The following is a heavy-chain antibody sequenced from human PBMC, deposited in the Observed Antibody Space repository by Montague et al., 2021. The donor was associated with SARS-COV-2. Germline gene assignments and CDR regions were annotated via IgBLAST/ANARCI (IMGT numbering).Heavy chain of an antibody. Sequence: TLSLTCTVAGGSSSRANYYWSWIRQHPGKGLEFIGYSYYSGSSFYNPFLKSRLTISVDTSKNRFSLRLSSVTAADTAIYFCASQSGSYYNYFDLWGQGTLVTVSS. CDR2: SYYSGSS. CDR3: ASQSGSYYNYFDL. D-gene: IGHD1-26*01. J-gene: IGHJ4*02. CDR1: GGSSSRANYY. V-gene: IGHV4-31*03.